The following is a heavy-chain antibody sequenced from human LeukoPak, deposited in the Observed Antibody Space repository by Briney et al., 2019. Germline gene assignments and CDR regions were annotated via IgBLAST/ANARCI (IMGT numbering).Heavy chain of an antibody. Sequence: SVKVSCKASGGTFSSYAISWVRQAPGQGLEWMGRIIPILGIANYAQKFHGRVTITADKSTSTAYMELSSLRSEDTAVYYCAAMATITYWGQGTLVTVSS. CDR1: GGTFSSYA. D-gene: IGHD5-24*01. CDR3: AAMATITY. J-gene: IGHJ4*02. V-gene: IGHV1-69*04. CDR2: IIPILGIA.